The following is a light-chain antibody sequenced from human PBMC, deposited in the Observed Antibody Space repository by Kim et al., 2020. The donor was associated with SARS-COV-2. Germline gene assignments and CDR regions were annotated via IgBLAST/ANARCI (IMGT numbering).Light chain of an antibody. V-gene: IGLV3-19*01. J-gene: IGLJ2*01. CDR3: SSRDSNDNVI. CDR1: SLRSYY. Sequence: VALGHTVRITCQGDSLRSYYATWYQQKPGQAPILVIYGKNNRPSGIPDRFSGSSSGNTASLTITGTQAGDEADYYCSSRDSNDNVIFGGGTKLTVL. CDR2: GKN.